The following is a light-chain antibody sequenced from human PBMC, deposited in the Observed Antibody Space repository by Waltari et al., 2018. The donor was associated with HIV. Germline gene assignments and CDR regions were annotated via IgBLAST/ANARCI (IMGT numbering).Light chain of an antibody. CDR3: QQSYSAPWT. CDR2: AAS. Sequence: DTQMTQSTSPLSASVGDRVTPTCRASQSISTYLNWYQQKPGKAPKLLIYAASNLQTGVPSRFSGSGSGTDFTLTLSSLQPEDFATYYCQQSYSAPWTFGQGTKVEVK. J-gene: IGKJ1*01. CDR1: QSISTY. V-gene: IGKV1-39*01.